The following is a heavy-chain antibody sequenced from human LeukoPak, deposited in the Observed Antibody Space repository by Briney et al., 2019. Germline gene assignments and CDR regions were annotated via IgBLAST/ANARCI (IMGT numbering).Heavy chain of an antibody. J-gene: IGHJ6*02. CDR1: GFTFSDHY. V-gene: IGHV3-72*01. CDR3: ARGSIYYYYGMDV. CDR2: TRNKAYNYTT. Sequence: PGGSLRLSCAASGFTFSDHYMDWVRQAPGKGLEWVGRTRNKAYNYTTEYAASVKGRFTISRDDSKNSLYLQMNRLKTEDTAVYYCARGSIYYYYGMDVWGLGTTVTVSS. D-gene: IGHD5-24*01.